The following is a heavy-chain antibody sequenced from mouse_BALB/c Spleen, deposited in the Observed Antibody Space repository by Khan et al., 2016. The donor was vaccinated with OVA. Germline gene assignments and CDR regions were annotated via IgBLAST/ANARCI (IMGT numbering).Heavy chain of an antibody. CDR2: IIPTSGYT. Sequence: QVQLQQSGAELAKPGASVKMSCKASGYTFTSYWMHWIKQRPGQGLEWIGYIIPTSGYTDYNQKFKDKSTLTADKSACTAYMQLSSLTSDDSEVYYCARDRIDYWGQGTALTVSS. CDR3: ARDRIDY. J-gene: IGHJ2*01. CDR1: GYTFTSYW. V-gene: IGHV1-7*01.